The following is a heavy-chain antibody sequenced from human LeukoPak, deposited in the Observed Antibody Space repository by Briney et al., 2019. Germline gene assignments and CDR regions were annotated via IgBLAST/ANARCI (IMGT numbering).Heavy chain of an antibody. CDR2: INSDGTST. J-gene: IGHJ4*02. V-gene: IGHV3-74*01. CDR3: ARDPHSYSGYDRFDY. CDR1: GFTFSSYA. D-gene: IGHD5-12*01. Sequence: GGSLRLSCVASGFTFSSYAMTWVRQGPGKGLVWVSRINSDGTSTNYADSVKGRFTISRDNAKNTLYLQMNSLRAEDTAVYYCARDPHSYSGYDRFDYWGQGTLVTVSS.